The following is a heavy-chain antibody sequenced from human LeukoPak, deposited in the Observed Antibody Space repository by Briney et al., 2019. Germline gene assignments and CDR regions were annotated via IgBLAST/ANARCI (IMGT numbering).Heavy chain of an antibody. D-gene: IGHD6-19*01. Sequence: ASVKVSCKASGYTSTSYDISWVRQATGQGLEWMGWMNPNSGNTGYAQKFQGRVTMTRNTSISTAYMELSSLRSEDTAVYYCARGFGIAVAGYYYYYGMDVWDQGTTVTVSS. J-gene: IGHJ6*02. CDR1: GYTSTSYD. CDR2: MNPNSGNT. CDR3: ARGFGIAVAGYYYYYGMDV. V-gene: IGHV1-8*01.